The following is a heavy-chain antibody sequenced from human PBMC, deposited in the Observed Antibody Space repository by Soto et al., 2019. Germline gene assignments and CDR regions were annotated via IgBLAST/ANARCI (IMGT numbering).Heavy chain of an antibody. J-gene: IGHJ6*02. V-gene: IGHV3-30-3*01. CDR3: AREEGDNFWGGYLLPYYYYYDGMDV. Sequence: QVQLVESGGGVVQPGRSLRLSCEASGFTFSSYAMHWVRQAPGKGLEWVAVISYDGSNKYYADSVKGRFTISRDNSTNTRYLQLNSLRAEDTAVYYGAREEGDNFWGGYLLPYYYYYDGMDVWGQGTTVTVSS. CDR1: GFTFSSYA. D-gene: IGHD3-3*01. CDR2: ISYDGSNK.